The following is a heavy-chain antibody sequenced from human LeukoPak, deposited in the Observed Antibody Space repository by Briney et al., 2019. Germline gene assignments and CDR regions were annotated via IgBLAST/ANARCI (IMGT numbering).Heavy chain of an antibody. CDR1: GFTFSSYW. CDR3: ARDRGFFFDY. Sequence: GGPLRLSCAASGFTFSSYWMSWVRQAPGKGLEWVANIKQDGSGKYYVDSVKGRFTISRDNAKNSLYLQMNSLRAEDTALYYCARDRGFFFDYWGQGTLVTVSS. CDR2: IKQDGSGK. D-gene: IGHD2-15*01. V-gene: IGHV3-7*01. J-gene: IGHJ4*02.